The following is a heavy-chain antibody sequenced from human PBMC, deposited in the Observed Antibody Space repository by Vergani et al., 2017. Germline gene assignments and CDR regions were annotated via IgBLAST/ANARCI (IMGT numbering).Heavy chain of an antibody. V-gene: IGHV4-34*01. D-gene: IGHD1-26*01. CDR1: GESFSGYY. J-gene: IGHJ6*03. Sequence: QVQLQQWGAGLLNSSETLSLTCAVYGESFSGYYWSWIRQPPGKGLEWIGEINHSGSTNYNPSLKSRVNMSVDASKIQFSLKLTSVTAADTAVYYCARGGRFYYYYYMDVWGKGTTVTVSS. CDR3: ARGGRFYYYYYMDV. CDR2: INHSGST.